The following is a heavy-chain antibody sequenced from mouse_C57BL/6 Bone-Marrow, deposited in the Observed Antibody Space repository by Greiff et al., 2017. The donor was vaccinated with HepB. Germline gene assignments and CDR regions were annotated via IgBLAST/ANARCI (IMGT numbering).Heavy chain of an antibody. CDR2: INPNYGTT. D-gene: IGHD4-1*01. CDR3: ARGTSTGTYYFDY. Sequence: EVQGVESGAELARPGASVKLSCKASGYSFTDYNMNWVKQSNGKSLEWIGVINPNYGTTSYNQKFKGKATLTVDQSSSTAYMQLNSLTSEDSAVYYCARGTSTGTYYFDYWGQGTTLTVSS. V-gene: IGHV1-39*01. CDR1: GYSFTDYN. J-gene: IGHJ2*01.